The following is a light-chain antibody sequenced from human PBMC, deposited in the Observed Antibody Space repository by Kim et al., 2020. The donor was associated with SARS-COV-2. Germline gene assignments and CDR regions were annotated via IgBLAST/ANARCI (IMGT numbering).Light chain of an antibody. V-gene: IGKV3-15*01. Sequence: PGERVPLACRASQTIKSGLAWYQQKPGQAPRLLIYDASTRATGIPARFSGSGYGTEFTLTISSLQSEDLALYHCQQYDDWPPWTFGQGTKVDIK. CDR2: DAS. J-gene: IGKJ1*01. CDR3: QQYDDWPPWT. CDR1: QTIKSG.